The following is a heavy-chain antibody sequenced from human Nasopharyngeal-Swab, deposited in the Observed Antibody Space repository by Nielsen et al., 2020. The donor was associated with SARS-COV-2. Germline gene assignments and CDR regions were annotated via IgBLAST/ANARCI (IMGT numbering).Heavy chain of an antibody. J-gene: IGHJ4*02. CDR3: TRYCSTTSCPRGFDY. CDR1: GFTFSSYW. Sequence: GESLKISCAASGFTFSSYWMIWVRQAPGKGLDWVAHIKQGGTQQYYVDSVKGLFTISRDNAKNSLYRQMNSVRADDTAVYYCTRYCSTTSCPRGFDYWGQGTLVNVSS. CDR2: IKQGGTQQ. V-gene: IGHV3-7*01. D-gene: IGHD2-2*01.